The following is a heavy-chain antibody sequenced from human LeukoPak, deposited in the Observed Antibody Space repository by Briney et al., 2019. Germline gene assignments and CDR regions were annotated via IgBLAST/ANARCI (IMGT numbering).Heavy chain of an antibody. CDR3: AREDDSSGYYWYFDL. J-gene: IGHJ2*01. CDR1: GFTFSSYG. Sequence: GGSLRLSCAASGFTFSSYGMHWVRQAPGKGPEWVAVISYDGSNKYYADSVKGRFTISRDNSKNTLYLQMNSLRAEDTAVYYCAREDDSSGYYWYFDLWGRGTLVTVSS. CDR2: ISYDGSNK. V-gene: IGHV3-30*03. D-gene: IGHD3-22*01.